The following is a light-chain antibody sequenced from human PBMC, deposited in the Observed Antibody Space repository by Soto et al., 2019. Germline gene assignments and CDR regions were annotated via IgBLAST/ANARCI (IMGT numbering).Light chain of an antibody. J-gene: IGKJ2*01. CDR3: QQYGSSPPYT. V-gene: IGKV3-20*01. CDR2: GSS. Sequence: EVELTQSPGTLSLSPGERATLSCRASQSVSNNYFAWYQQKPGQAPRLLIFGSSDRATGIPDRFSGSGSGTDFTLTISRLEPEDVAVYYCQQYGSSPPYTFGQGTKLEIK. CDR1: QSVSNNY.